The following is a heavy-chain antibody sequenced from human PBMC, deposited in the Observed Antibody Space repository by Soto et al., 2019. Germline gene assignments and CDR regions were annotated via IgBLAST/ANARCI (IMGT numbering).Heavy chain of an antibody. CDR3: ARGWIGELSLYYYYYGMDV. Sequence: KASETLSLTCTVSGGSISSGDYYWSWIRQPPGKGLEWIGYIYYSGSTYYNPSLKSRVTISVDTSKNQFSLKLSSVTAADTAVYYCARGWIGELSLYYYYYGMDVWGQGTTVTVS. J-gene: IGHJ6*02. V-gene: IGHV4-30-4*01. D-gene: IGHD3-16*02. CDR2: IYYSGST. CDR1: GGSISSGDYY.